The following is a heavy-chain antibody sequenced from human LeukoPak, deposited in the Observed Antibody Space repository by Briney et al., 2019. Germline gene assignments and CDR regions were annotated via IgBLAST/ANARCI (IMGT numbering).Heavy chain of an antibody. J-gene: IGHJ4*02. CDR3: TRGRGGTIVRGYMDY. V-gene: IGHV1-8*01. Sequence: SVKVSCKASGYTFINYDIRWVRQATEHVSEWMGWMNSNSGNTGYAQKFQGRVTMTRDTSMSTAYMELSSLRFEDTAVYYCTRGRGGTIVRGYMDYWGQGTLVTVSS. CDR2: MNSNSGNT. CDR1: GYTFINYD. D-gene: IGHD3-10*01.